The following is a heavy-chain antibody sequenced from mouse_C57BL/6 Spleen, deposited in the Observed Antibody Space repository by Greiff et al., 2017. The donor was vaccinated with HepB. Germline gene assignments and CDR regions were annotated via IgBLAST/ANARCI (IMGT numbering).Heavy chain of an antibody. CDR1: GYTFTSYW. Sequence: QVQLKQPGAELVKPGASVKVSCKASGYTFTSYWMHWVKQRPGQGLEWIGRIHPSDSDTNYNQKFKGKATLTVDKSSSTAYMQLSSLTSEDSAVYYCAIVLLRGYFDYWGQGTTLTVSS. V-gene: IGHV1-74*01. D-gene: IGHD1-1*01. CDR2: IHPSDSDT. CDR3: AIVLLRGYFDY. J-gene: IGHJ2*01.